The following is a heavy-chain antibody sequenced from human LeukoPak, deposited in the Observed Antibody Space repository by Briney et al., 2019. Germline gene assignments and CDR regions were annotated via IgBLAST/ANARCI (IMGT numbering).Heavy chain of an antibody. D-gene: IGHD3-22*01. Sequence: GGSLRLSCTASGFTFGDYVMSWVRQAPGKGLEWVAFIRSKAYGGTTKNAASVKGRFTISRDDSRSIAYLQMNSLKTEDTAVYYCTRCYNYDSSGYYYVRDAFDIWGQGTMVTVSS. CDR2: IRSKAYGGTT. CDR1: GFTFGDYV. J-gene: IGHJ3*02. V-gene: IGHV3-49*04. CDR3: TRCYNYDSSGYYYVRDAFDI.